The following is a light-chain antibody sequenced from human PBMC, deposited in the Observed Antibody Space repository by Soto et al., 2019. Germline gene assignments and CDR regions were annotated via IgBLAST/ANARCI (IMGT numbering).Light chain of an antibody. Sequence: QSALTQPASVSGSPGQSITISCTGTSSDVGAYKYVSWHQQHPGKAPKILVYEVNNRPSGVSDRFSGSKSGNTASLTISGLQAEDEADYYCSSYTISNTVIFGGGTKLTVL. CDR3: SSYTISNTVI. CDR1: SSDVGAYKY. V-gene: IGLV2-14*01. CDR2: EVN. J-gene: IGLJ2*01.